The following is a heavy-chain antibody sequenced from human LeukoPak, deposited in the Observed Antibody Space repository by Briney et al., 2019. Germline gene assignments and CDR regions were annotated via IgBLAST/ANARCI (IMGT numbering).Heavy chain of an antibody. CDR2: IKQDGSEK. CDR3: ARDMTQLELGDYYYYMDV. Sequence: ETLSLTCAVYGGSFSGYYWSWIRQAPGKGLEWVANIKQDGSEKYYVDSVKGRFTISRDNAKNSLYLQMNSLRAEDTAVYYCARDMTQLELGDYYYYMDVWGKGTTVTVSS. D-gene: IGHD1-1*01. J-gene: IGHJ6*03. CDR1: GGSFSGYY. V-gene: IGHV3-7*01.